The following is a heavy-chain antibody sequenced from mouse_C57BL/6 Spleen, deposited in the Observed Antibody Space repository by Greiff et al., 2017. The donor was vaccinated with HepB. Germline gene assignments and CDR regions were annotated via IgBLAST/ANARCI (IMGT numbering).Heavy chain of an antibody. CDR2: IYPGGGYT. CDR3: AREGAYGSSSRYFDV. J-gene: IGHJ1*03. CDR1: GYTFTNYW. V-gene: IGHV1-63*01. D-gene: IGHD1-1*01. Sequence: QVQLKQSGAELVRPGTSVKMSCKASGYTFTNYWIGWAKQRPGHGLEWIGDIYPGGGYTNYNEKFKGKATLTADKSSSTAYMQFSSLTSEDSAIYYCAREGAYGSSSRYFDVWGTGTTVTVSS.